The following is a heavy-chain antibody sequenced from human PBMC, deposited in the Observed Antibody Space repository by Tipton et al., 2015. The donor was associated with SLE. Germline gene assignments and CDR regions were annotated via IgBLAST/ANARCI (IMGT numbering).Heavy chain of an antibody. J-gene: IGHJ1*01. Sequence: SLRLSCAASEFRFSSFWMSWVRQAPGKGLEWVGRIKSKTDDGTTDYAAPVKGRFTISRDDSKNTLYLQMNSLKTEDTAVYYCTTDLFGQQLEGGYFQHWGQGTLVTVSS. CDR1: EFRFSSFW. CDR3: TTDLFGQQLEGGYFQH. D-gene: IGHD6-13*01. V-gene: IGHV3-15*01. CDR2: IKSKTDDGTT.